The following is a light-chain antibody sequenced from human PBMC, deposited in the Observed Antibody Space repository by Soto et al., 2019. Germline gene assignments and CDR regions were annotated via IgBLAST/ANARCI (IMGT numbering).Light chain of an antibody. Sequence: DIQMTQSPSSLSASVGDRVTITCRASQSISKYLSWFQQKPGKAPKLLIYATSSLQSGVPSRFSGSGSGTDFTLTISSLHPEDFATYYCQQSDSTPPWTFGQGTKVYIK. V-gene: IGKV1-39*01. CDR3: QQSDSTPPWT. CDR2: ATS. CDR1: QSISKY. J-gene: IGKJ1*01.